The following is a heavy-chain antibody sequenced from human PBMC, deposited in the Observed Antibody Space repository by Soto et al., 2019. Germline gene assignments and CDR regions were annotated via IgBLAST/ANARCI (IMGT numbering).Heavy chain of an antibody. D-gene: IGHD1-26*01. V-gene: IGHV4-39*01. CDR2: IYYSGNT. CDR3: ARHWELLAHIDY. Sequence: QLQLQESGPGLVKPSESLCLTCTVSGGSISSGSYYWGWIRQPPGKGLQWIGSIYYSGNTYYTPSLESRVTISVDTSKNQFSLKLSSVTAADTAVYYCARHWELLAHIDYWGQGTLITVSS. J-gene: IGHJ4*02. CDR1: GGSISSGSYY.